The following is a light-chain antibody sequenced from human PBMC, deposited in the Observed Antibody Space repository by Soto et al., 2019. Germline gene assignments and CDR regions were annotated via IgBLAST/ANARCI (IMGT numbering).Light chain of an antibody. Sequence: DIVMTQSPDSLAVSLGERATINCKSSQSVLYSSNSKNYLAWYQQKPGQSPKLLIYWASTRGSGVPDRFSGSGSVTDFTLTISSLQAEDVAVYYCQQYYSTPLTFGPGTKVDIK. CDR2: WAS. J-gene: IGKJ3*01. CDR1: QSVLYSSNSKNY. V-gene: IGKV4-1*01. CDR3: QQYYSTPLT.